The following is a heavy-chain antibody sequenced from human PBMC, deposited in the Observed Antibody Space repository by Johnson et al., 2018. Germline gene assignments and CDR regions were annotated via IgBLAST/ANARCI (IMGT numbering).Heavy chain of an antibody. V-gene: IGHV3-74*01. CDR3: GRVGPGDCSGSGI. D-gene: IGHD2-21*02. J-gene: IGHJ3*02. CDR1: GFTFSSYW. Sequence: EVQLVETGGGLVQPGGSLRLSCATSGFTFSSYWMHWVRQAPGKGLVWVSRINSDGSSTSYADSVKGRFTISRDNAKNTLYLQMNSLRAEDTAVYYCGRVGPGDCSGSGIWGQGTMVTVSS. CDR2: INSDGSST.